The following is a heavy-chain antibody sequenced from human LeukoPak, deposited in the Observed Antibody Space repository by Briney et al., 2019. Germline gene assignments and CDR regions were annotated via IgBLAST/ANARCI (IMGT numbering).Heavy chain of an antibody. V-gene: IGHV4-59*01. CDR3: ARVGGWGPFDY. CDR2: IYYSGST. Sequence: SETLSLTCTVSGGSINSYYWNWIRQPPGKGLEWIGYIYYSGSTNYNPSLKSRVTISVDTSKNQFSLKLSSVTAADTAVYYCARVGGWGPFDYWGQGTLVTVSS. D-gene: IGHD6-19*01. CDR1: GGSINSYY. J-gene: IGHJ4*02.